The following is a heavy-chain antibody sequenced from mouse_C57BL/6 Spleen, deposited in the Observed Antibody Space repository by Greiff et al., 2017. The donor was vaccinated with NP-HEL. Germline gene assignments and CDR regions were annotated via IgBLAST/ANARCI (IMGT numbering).Heavy chain of an antibody. V-gene: IGHV14-4*01. CDR2: IDPENGDT. CDR1: GFNIKDDY. J-gene: IGHJ2*01. Sequence: VQLKESGAELVRPGASVKLSCTASGFNIKDDYMHWVKQRPEQGLEWIGWIDPENGDTEYASKFQGKATITADTSSNTAYLQLSSLTSEDTAVYYCTTTATTDYWGQGTTLTVSS. CDR3: TTTATTDY. D-gene: IGHD1-2*01.